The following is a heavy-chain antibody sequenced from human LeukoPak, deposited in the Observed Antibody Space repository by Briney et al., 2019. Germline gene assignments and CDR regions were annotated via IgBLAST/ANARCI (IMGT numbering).Heavy chain of an antibody. CDR3: ARDIHWAFDY. CDR2: IGPSSDNI. Sequence: GGSLRLSCAASGFTFSDYFMSWVRQAPEKGLEWVSYIGPSSDNINYADSVKGRFTVSRDSARRSLFLQMNSLRDEDTAVYYCARDIHWAFDYWGQGTLVTVSS. V-gene: IGHV3-11*06. D-gene: IGHD7-27*01. CDR1: GFTFSDYF. J-gene: IGHJ4*02.